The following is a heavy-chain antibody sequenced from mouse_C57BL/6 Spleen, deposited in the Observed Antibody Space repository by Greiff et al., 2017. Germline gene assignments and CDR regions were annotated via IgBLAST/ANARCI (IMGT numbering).Heavy chain of an antibody. CDR3: ARTTEVADNAMEY. D-gene: IGHD1-1*01. Sequence: VQLQQSGPELVKPGASVKIPCKASGYTFTDYNLDWVKQSHGKSLEWIGDLNPNNGGTIYNQKFKGNATLTVDKSSSTASMELSSLTSEDTAVYYCARTTEVADNAMEYGGKGTSVTVSS. CDR2: LNPNNGGT. J-gene: IGHJ4*01. V-gene: IGHV1-18*01. CDR1: GYTFTDYN.